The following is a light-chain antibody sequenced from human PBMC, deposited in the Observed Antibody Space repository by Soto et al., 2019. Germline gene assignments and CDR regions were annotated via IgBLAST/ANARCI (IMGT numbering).Light chain of an antibody. V-gene: IGKV3-20*01. CDR3: HQYGTAPLT. Sequence: EIVLTQSPGNLSLSPGERATLSCRASQSVSSSYLAWYQQKPGRAPRLLIYGASSRATGIPDRFSGSGSGTDFTLTISRLEPEDFSVYYCHQYGTAPLTFGPGTKVDIK. J-gene: IGKJ3*01. CDR1: QSVSSSY. CDR2: GAS.